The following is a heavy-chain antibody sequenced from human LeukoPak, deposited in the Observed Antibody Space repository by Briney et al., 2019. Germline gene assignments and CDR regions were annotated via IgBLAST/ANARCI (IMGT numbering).Heavy chain of an antibody. Sequence: PSETLSLTCAVYGGSFSGYYWSWIRQPPGKGLEWIGEINHSGSTNYNPSLKSRVTISVDTSKNQFSLKLSSVTAADTAVYYCARGGTNVDTAMVKNFDYWGQGTLVTVSP. V-gene: IGHV4-34*01. CDR2: INHSGST. J-gene: IGHJ4*02. D-gene: IGHD5-18*01. CDR3: ARGGTNVDTAMVKNFDY. CDR1: GGSFSGYY.